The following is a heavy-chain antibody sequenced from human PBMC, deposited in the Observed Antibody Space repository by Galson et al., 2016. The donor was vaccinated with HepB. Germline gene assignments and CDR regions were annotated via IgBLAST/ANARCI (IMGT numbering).Heavy chain of an antibody. CDR1: GFTFSPYW. D-gene: IGHD5-18*01. CDR2: IEKGGNKK. V-gene: IGHV3-7*01. J-gene: IGHJ4*02. CDR3: ARGGYIFDS. Sequence: SLRLSCAASGFTFSPYWMSWVRQAPGKGLEWVATIEKGGNKKYYVDSVKGRFTISRDDANKPVDLQMNSRGTADTAVYYCARGGYIFDSWGQGTLVTVSS.